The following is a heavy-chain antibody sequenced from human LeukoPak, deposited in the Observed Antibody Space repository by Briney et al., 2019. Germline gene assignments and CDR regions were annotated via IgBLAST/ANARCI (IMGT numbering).Heavy chain of an antibody. J-gene: IGHJ6*03. CDR1: GGSFSGYY. D-gene: IGHD3-16*02. V-gene: IGHV4-34*01. CDR2: INHSGST. CDR3: ARSYDYVWGSYRYRYYYMDV. Sequence: SETLSLTCAAYGGSFSGYYWSWIRQPPGKGLEWLGVINHSGSTNYNPSLKSRVTISVDTSKNQFSLKLSSVTAADTAVYYCARSYDYVWGSYRYRYYYMDVWGKGTTVTVSS.